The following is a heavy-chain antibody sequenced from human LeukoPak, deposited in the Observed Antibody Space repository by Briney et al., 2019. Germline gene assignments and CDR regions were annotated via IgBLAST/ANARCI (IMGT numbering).Heavy chain of an antibody. CDR2: IYYSGRT. CDR1: GGSINNYY. V-gene: IGHV4-59*01. Sequence: PSETLSLTCTVSGGSINNYYWSWIRQPPGKGLEWIGYIYYSGRTNYNPSLKSRLTISVDTSKNQFSLEQTSATAADTAVYYCARTRDWGGFDYGGQGTLVTVAS. J-gene: IGHJ4*02. CDR3: ARTRDWGGFDY. D-gene: IGHD7-27*01.